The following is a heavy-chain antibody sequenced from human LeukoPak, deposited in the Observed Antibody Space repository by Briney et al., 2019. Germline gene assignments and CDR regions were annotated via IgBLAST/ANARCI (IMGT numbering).Heavy chain of an antibody. D-gene: IGHD2-2*01. Sequence: SETLSLTCTVSGGSISSYYWSWIRQPPGKGLEWIGYIYYSGSTNYNPSLKSRVTISVDTSKNQFSLKLSSVTAADTAVYYCAMGGYCSSTSCRGGNYWGQGTLVTVSS. CDR3: AMGGYCSSTSCRGGNY. V-gene: IGHV4-59*01. J-gene: IGHJ4*02. CDR1: GGSISSYY. CDR2: IYYSGST.